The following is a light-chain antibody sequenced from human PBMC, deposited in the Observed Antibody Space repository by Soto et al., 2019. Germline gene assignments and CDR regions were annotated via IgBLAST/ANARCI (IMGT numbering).Light chain of an antibody. CDR1: QSVSTN. Sequence: EIVMTQSPATLSVSPGRRVMFSCCASQSVSTNLAWYQQKPGQPPRLLIFGASARATGIPVRLSGSGSGTEFTRTITSLQSEDFAVYYCHQYNSWPLTFGQGTKVEI. J-gene: IGKJ1*01. CDR2: GAS. CDR3: HQYNSWPLT. V-gene: IGKV3-15*01.